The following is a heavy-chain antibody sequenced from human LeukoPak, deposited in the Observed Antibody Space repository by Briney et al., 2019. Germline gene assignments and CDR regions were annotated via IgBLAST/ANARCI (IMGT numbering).Heavy chain of an antibody. V-gene: IGHV4-59*01. CDR1: GGSISSYY. CDR2: IYYSGST. J-gene: IGHJ6*03. CDR3: ARTTEGGYSYGYFYYYYMDV. Sequence: SETLSLTCTVSGGSISSYYWSWIRQPPGKGLEWIGYIYYSGSTNYNPSLKSRVTISLDMSKNQFSLKLRSVTAADTAAYYCARTTEGGYSYGYFYYYYMDVWGKGTTVTISS. D-gene: IGHD5-18*01.